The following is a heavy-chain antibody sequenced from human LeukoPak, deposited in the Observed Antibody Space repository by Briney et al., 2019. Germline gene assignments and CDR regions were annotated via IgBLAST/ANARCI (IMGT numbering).Heavy chain of an antibody. J-gene: IGHJ6*02. D-gene: IGHD4-11*01. Sequence: PGGSLRLSCAASGFTVSSYYMTWVRQAPGKGLEWGSVMYSGGSTYYSDSVKGRVAISRDNSQNTVFLQMNSVRVEDTAVYYCARSYSNHLFGMDVWGQGTAVTVSS. CDR3: ARSYSNHLFGMDV. CDR1: GFTVSSYY. V-gene: IGHV3-66*01. CDR2: MYSGGST.